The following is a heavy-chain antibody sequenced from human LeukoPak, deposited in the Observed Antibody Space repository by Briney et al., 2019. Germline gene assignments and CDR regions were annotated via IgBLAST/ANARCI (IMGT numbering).Heavy chain of an antibody. CDR2: IKQDGSEK. J-gene: IGHJ4*02. V-gene: IGHV3-7*01. D-gene: IGHD6-19*01. CDR3: ARAGAVAVIRQGFDY. Sequence: NIKQDGSEKYYVDSVKGRFTISRDNAKNSLYLQMNSLRAEDTAVYYCARAGAVAVIRQGFDYWGQGTLVTVSS.